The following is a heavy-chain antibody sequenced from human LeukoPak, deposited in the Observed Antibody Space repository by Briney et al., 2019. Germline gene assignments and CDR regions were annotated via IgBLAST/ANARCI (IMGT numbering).Heavy chain of an antibody. CDR1: GFTVNSNY. CDR3: ARPRAAAPPYDAFDI. Sequence: GGSLRLSCAASGFTVNSNYMSWVRQAPGKGLEWVSVIYSGGGTFYADSVKGRFTISRDNSKNTLYLQMNSLRTEDTAVYYCARPRAAAPPYDAFDIWGQGTMVTVSS. V-gene: IGHV3-53*05. J-gene: IGHJ3*02. CDR2: IYSGGGT. D-gene: IGHD2-2*01.